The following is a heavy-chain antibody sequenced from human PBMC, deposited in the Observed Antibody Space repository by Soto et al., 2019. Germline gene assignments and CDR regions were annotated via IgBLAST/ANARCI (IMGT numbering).Heavy chain of an antibody. V-gene: IGHV1-46*01. D-gene: IGHD2-15*01. Sequence: QVQLVQSGAEVKKPGASVRVSCKASGYTFTSYSMHWVRQAPGQGLEWMGIINPSSGRRSYAQNFQGRVTITSDTSTSIVYMEMSSLKSEDTAVYYCARDHNFGFILYAMDVWGQGTTVTVSS. CDR1: GYTFTSYS. J-gene: IGHJ6*02. CDR2: INPSSGRR. CDR3: ARDHNFGFILYAMDV.